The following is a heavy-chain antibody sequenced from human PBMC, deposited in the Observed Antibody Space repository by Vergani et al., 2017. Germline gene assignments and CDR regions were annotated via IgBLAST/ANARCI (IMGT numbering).Heavy chain of an antibody. V-gene: IGHV1-24*01. CDR1: GYTLTALS. J-gene: IGHJ2*01. Sequence: QVQLVQSGAEVKKPGASVKVSCPVSGYTLTALSMPLVRQAPGKGLEWMGGFDPEDGETIYAQKFQGRVTMTEDTSTDTAYMELSSLRSEDTAVYYCATGWFGEFPLYYWYFDLWGRGTLVTVSS. D-gene: IGHD3-10*01. CDR3: ATGWFGEFPLYYWYFDL. CDR2: FDPEDGET.